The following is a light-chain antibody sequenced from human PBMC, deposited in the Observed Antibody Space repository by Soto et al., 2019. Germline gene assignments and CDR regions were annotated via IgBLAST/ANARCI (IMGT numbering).Light chain of an antibody. Sequence: EIVMTQSPATRSVSPGERATVSCRASQSVGSNLAWYQQKPGQAPRLLIYGASTRATGIPARFTGSGSGTEFTLTISSLQSEDFALYYCQQYNNWPPYTFGQGTNLDIK. CDR2: GAS. J-gene: IGKJ2*01. CDR3: QQYNNWPPYT. V-gene: IGKV3-15*01. CDR1: QSVGSN.